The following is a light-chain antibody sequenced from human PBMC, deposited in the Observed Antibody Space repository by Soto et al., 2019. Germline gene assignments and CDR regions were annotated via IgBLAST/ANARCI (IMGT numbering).Light chain of an antibody. J-gene: IGLJ6*01. V-gene: IGLV2-14*01. CDR1: RTDIGDSNF. Sequence: QSALTQPPSVSGSPGQSVTISCTGPRTDIGDSNFISWYQQSPGKAPRLLIYEVNNRPSGVSRRISGSKAGNTASLTISGLLEDDEADYFCASFRSGTILVFGSGTKLTVL. CDR2: EVN. CDR3: ASFRSGTILV.